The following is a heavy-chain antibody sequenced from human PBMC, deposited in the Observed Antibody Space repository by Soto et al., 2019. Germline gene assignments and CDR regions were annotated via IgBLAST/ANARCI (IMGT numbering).Heavy chain of an antibody. J-gene: IGHJ6*02. D-gene: IGHD6-6*01. CDR3: ARGRSSVPDRRGIGYYGLDV. CDR2: INHSGIT. CDR1: GGSFSGYY. Sequence: QVQLQQWGAGLLKPSETLSLTCVVNGGSFSGYYWSWVRQPPGKGLELIGEINHSGITDSNPSLKSRVTISVDASRSEFSLKLTSVTAADTAVYYCARGRSSVPDRRGIGYYGLDVWGQGTTVIVS. V-gene: IGHV4-34*01.